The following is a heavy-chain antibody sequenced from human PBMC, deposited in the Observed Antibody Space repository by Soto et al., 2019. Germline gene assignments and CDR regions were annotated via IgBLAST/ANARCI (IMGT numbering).Heavy chain of an antibody. J-gene: IGHJ5*02. CDR1: GYTFTSYD. V-gene: IGHV1-8*01. CDR3: ARGVAVAGTVGSWFDP. D-gene: IGHD6-19*01. Sequence: ASVKVSCKASGYTFTSYDINWVRQATGQGLEWMGWMNPNSGNTGYAQKFQGRVTMTRNTSISTAYMELSSLRSEDTAVYYCARGVAVAGTVGSWFDPWGQGTLVTVS. CDR2: MNPNSGNT.